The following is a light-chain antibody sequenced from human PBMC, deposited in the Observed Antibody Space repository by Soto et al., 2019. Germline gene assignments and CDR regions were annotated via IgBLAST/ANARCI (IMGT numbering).Light chain of an antibody. Sequence: QSALTQPPSASGSPGQSVTISCTGTSSDVGAYIFVSWYQQHPGKAPKLMVYDVNRRPPGVPDRFFGSKSGNTASLTVSGLQAEDEADYYCTSYAGSNDLGVFGGGTKLTVL. CDR3: TSYAGSNDLGV. V-gene: IGLV2-8*01. CDR1: SSDVGAYIF. CDR2: DVN. J-gene: IGLJ3*02.